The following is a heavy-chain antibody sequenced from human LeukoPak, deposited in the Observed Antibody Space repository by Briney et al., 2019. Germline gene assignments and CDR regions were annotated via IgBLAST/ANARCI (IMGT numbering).Heavy chain of an antibody. J-gene: IGHJ4*02. V-gene: IGHV3-66*01. CDR1: GFTVSSNY. CDR2: IDGGGST. D-gene: IGHD3-22*01. Sequence: GGSLRLSCAASGFTVSSNYMSWVRQAPGKGLEWVSVIDGGGSTYYADSVKGRFTISRDKSTNTLYRQMNSRRAEDTAVYYCARGGTYYYDSSGYYYFDYWGQGTLVTVSS. CDR3: ARGGTYYYDSSGYYYFDY.